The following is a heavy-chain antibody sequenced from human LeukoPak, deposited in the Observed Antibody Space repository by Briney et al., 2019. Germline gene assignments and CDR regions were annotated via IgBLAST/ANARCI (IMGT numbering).Heavy chain of an antibody. D-gene: IGHD4-17*01. J-gene: IGHJ5*02. CDR2: IYYSGTT. CDR3: ASSDYGDYDWFDP. Sequence: SETLSLTCTVSGGSISSSSYYWGWIRQPPGKGLEWIGSIYYSGTTNYNPSLKSRVTISVDTSKNQFSLKLSSVTAADTAVYYCASSDYGDYDWFDPWGQGTLVTVSS. V-gene: IGHV4-39*07. CDR1: GGSISSSSYY.